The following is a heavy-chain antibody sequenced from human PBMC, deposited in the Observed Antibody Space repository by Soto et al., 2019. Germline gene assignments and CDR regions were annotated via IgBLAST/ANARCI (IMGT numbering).Heavy chain of an antibody. J-gene: IGHJ4*02. CDR3: ARESEDLPSNFGY. Sequence: PGGSLRLSCAASGFTFTRYSMNWVRQAPGKGLEWVSSISSTTNYIYYGDSMKGRFTISRDNAKNSLYLEMNSLRAEDTAVYYCARESEDLPSNFGYRGQGTMVTVCS. CDR2: ISSTTNYI. CDR1: GFTFTRYS. V-gene: IGHV3-21*06.